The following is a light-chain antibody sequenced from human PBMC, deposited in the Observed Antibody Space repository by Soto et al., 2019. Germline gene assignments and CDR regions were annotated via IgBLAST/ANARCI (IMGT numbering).Light chain of an antibody. CDR3: PQYNNWVIT. CDR2: GAS. CDR1: QSVSSN. J-gene: IGKJ5*01. Sequence: EIVMTQSPATLSVSPGERATLACRASQSVSSNLAWYQQKPGQAPRLLIYGASTRATGIPARFSGSGSGTEFTLTISSLQSEDSAVYYCPQYNNWVITFGQGTRLEIK. V-gene: IGKV3-15*01.